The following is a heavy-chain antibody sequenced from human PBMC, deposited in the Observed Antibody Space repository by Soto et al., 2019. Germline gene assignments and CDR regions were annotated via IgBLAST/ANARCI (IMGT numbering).Heavy chain of an antibody. CDR2: IYYSGST. CDR1: GGSISSYY. D-gene: IGHD6-13*01. V-gene: IGHV4-59*08. CDR3: VRAYGYSSNWYPYDI. J-gene: IGHJ3*02. Sequence: SETLSLTCTVSGGSISSYYWSWILQPPGKGLEWIGDIYYSGSTNYNPSLKSRVTISVDTSKNQFSLNLSSVTAADTAVYYCVRAYGYSSNWYPYDISGQGTIVTVSS.